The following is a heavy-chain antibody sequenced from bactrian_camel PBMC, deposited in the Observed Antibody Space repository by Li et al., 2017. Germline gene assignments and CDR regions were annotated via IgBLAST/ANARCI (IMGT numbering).Heavy chain of an antibody. CDR3: AAVTGCSLTPWLRDPGNKSGPMN. J-gene: IGHJ4*01. Sequence: QVQLVESGGGSVQAGGSLKLTCAGSAYILEQCGMGWFRQAPGKEENVVSVRLDGTTIYADSVKGRFTISQDRTKNKLYLQMNDLKDEDTAMYYCAAVTGCSLTPWLRDPGNKSGPMNWGQGTQVTVS. D-gene: IGHD3*01. CDR2: RLDGTT. CDR1: AYILEQCG. V-gene: IGHV3S60*01.